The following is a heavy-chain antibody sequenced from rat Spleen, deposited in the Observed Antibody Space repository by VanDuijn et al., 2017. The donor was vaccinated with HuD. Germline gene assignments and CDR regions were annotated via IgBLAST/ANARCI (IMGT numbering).Heavy chain of an antibody. V-gene: IGHV2-47*01. J-gene: IGHJ2*01. Sequence: QVQLKESGPGLVQPSQTLSLTCTVSGFSLTSNHVTWVRQPPGKGLEWMAVIWSNGGTDYNSAIKSRLSISRDTSKSQVFLKMNSRQTEDTAMYFCVRGSAYFDYWGQGVMVTVSS. D-gene: IGHD3-2*01. CDR1: GFSLTSNH. CDR3: VRGSAYFDY. CDR2: IWSNGGT.